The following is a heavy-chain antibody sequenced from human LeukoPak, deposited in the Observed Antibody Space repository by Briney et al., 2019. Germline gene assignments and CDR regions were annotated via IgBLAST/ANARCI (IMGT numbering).Heavy chain of an antibody. D-gene: IGHD3-22*01. CDR1: GYTFTSYD. CDR3: ARVRSHYYDSSYYFDY. V-gene: IGHV1-8*03. J-gene: IGHJ4*02. CDR2: MNPNSGNT. Sequence: ASVKVSCKASGYTFTSYDINWVRQATGQGLEWMGWMNPNSGNTGYAQKFQGRVTITRNTSISTAYMELSSLRSEDTAVYYCARVRSHYYDSSYYFDYWGQGTLVTVSS.